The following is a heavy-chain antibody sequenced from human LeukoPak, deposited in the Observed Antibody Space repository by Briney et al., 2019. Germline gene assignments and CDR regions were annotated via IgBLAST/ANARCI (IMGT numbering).Heavy chain of an antibody. CDR1: GGSISSGGYY. D-gene: IGHD4-23*01. Sequence: PSETLSLTCTVSGGSISSGGYYWSWIRQHPGKGLEWIGYISYSGSTYYNPSLKSRVTISVDTSKNQFSLKLSSVTAADTAVYYCARDSTVGYAFDIWGQGTMVTVSS. CDR2: ISYSGST. V-gene: IGHV4-31*03. CDR3: ARDSTVGYAFDI. J-gene: IGHJ3*02.